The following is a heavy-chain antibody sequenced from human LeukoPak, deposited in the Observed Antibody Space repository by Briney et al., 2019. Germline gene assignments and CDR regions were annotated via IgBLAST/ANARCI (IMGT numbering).Heavy chain of an antibody. Sequence: GGSLRLSCAASGFTFSSYAMHWVRQAPGKGLEWVAVISYDGSNKCYADSVKGRFTISRDNSKNTLYLQMSSLRAEDTAVYYCARVGYSSGWYFDYWGQGTLVTVSS. V-gene: IGHV3-30-3*01. CDR2: ISYDGSNK. CDR3: ARVGYSSGWYFDY. J-gene: IGHJ4*02. CDR1: GFTFSSYA. D-gene: IGHD6-19*01.